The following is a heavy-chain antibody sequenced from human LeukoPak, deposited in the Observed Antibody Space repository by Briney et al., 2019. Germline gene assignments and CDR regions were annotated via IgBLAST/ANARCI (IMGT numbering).Heavy chain of an antibody. CDR1: GFTFSSYW. Sequence: PGGSLRLSCAASGFTFSSYWMSWVRQAPGKGLEWVANIKQDGCEKYYVDSVKGRFTISRDNAKNSLYLQMNSLRAEDTAVYYCARGVRFLEWFWFDPWGQGTLVTVSS. V-gene: IGHV3-7*01. CDR2: IKQDGCEK. D-gene: IGHD3-3*01. CDR3: ARGVRFLEWFWFDP. J-gene: IGHJ5*02.